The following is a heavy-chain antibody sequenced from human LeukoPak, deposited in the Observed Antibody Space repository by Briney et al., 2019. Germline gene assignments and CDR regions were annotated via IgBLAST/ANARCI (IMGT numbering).Heavy chain of an antibody. CDR1: GGSISSYY. V-gene: IGHV4-59*08. J-gene: IGHJ4*02. D-gene: IGHD2-2*01. CDR2: ISYSGTA. CDR3: ARSNPGVVVAKY. Sequence: PSETLSLTCTVSGGSISSYYWNWIRQPPGKGLESIGYISYSGTANYNPSLKSRVTISLDTSKNQFSLKLSSVTAADTAVYYCARSNPGVVVAKYWGQGTLVTVSS.